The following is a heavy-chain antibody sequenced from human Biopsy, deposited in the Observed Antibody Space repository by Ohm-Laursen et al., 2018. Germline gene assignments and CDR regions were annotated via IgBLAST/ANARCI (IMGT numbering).Heavy chain of an antibody. CDR1: GCSISGSS. V-gene: IGHV4-59*08. J-gene: IGHJ3*02. D-gene: IGHD6-19*01. CDR3: AKHGSGWTGDDAFHI. CDR2: ISYSRDT. Sequence: SETLSLTCTVSGCSISGSSWSWIRQAPGQGLEWIGYISYSRDTNYNPSLKSRITISVDTSKNQFSLKLTSVTAADTAVYYCAKHGSGWTGDDAFHIWGQGTMVTVSS.